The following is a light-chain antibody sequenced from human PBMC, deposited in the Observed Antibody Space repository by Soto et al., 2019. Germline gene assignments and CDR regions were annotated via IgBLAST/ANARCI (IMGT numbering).Light chain of an antibody. CDR1: QTISSW. CDR3: QHYNSYSEA. J-gene: IGKJ1*01. CDR2: KAS. Sequence: DIQMTQSPSTLSGSVGDRVTIIFRASQTISSWLAWYQQTPGKAPKLLIYKASTLKSGVPSRFSGSGSGTEFTLTISSLQPDDFATXYCQHYNSYSEAFGQGTKVDI. V-gene: IGKV1-5*03.